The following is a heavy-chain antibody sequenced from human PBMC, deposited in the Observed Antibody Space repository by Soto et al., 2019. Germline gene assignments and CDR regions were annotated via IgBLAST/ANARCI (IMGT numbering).Heavy chain of an antibody. Sequence: PSPTLSFTCDISVDSVSSISAAWNWVRQSPSRGLEWLGRTYYRSKWYNDYAVSVKSRITINPDTTKNQFSLQLNSVTPEDTAVYYCARDHRLTDAFDIWGQGKMVTVS. CDR2: TYYRSKWYN. CDR3: ARDHRLTDAFDI. D-gene: IGHD5-12*01. J-gene: IGHJ3*02. V-gene: IGHV6-1*01. CDR1: VDSVSSISAA.